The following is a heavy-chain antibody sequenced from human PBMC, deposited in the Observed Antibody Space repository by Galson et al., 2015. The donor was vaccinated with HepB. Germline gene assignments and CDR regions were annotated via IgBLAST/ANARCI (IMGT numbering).Heavy chain of an antibody. CDR1: GYTFTSYY. CDR2: INPSGGST. J-gene: IGHJ6*02. Sequence: SVKVSCKAFGYTFTSYYMHWVRQAPGQGLEWMGIINPSGGSTSCAQKFQGRVTMTRDTSTSTVYMELSSLRSEDTAVYYCARGWGDFWSGYYPYYYYGMDVWGQGTTVTVSS. V-gene: IGHV1-46*01. D-gene: IGHD3-3*01. CDR3: ARGWGDFWSGYYPYYYYGMDV.